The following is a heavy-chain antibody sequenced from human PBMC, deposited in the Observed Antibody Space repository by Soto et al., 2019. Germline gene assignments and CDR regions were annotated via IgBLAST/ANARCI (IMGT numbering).Heavy chain of an antibody. J-gene: IGHJ4*02. V-gene: IGHV1-24*01. CDR2: FDPEDGET. CDR3: ATPGDNYYGSGSYFV. D-gene: IGHD3-10*01. CDR1: GYTLTGLS. Sequence: ASVKVSCKVSGYTLTGLSMHWVRQAPGKGLEWMGGFDPEDGETIYAQKFQGRVTMTEDTSTDTAYMELSSLRSEDTAVYYCATPGDNYYGSGSYFVWGQGTLVTVSS.